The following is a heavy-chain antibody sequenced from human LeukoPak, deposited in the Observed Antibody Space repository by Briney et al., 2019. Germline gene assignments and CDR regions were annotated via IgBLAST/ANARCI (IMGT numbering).Heavy chain of an antibody. V-gene: IGHV4-4*07. CDR3: ARGPTTLGYNKAFYMDA. J-gene: IGHJ6*03. Sequence: SETLDLPWTVSCGPISGLYWSWIRQPSGKRLEWIGRIYTSGSTNYNASLKNRVNMSVDTPKNQFSLKLNSVTAADTAVYYCARGPTTLGYNKAFYMDAWGKGITVTVSS. D-gene: IGHD1-1*01. CDR1: CGPISGLY. CDR2: IYTSGST.